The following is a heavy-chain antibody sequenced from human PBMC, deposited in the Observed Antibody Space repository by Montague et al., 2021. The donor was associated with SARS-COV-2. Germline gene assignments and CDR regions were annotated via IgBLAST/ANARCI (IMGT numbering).Heavy chain of an antibody. CDR3: ARGGGWKRHFDY. D-gene: IGHD4-23*01. J-gene: IGHJ4*02. CDR2: IYYTGRT. V-gene: IGHV4-59*01. Sequence: SETLSLTCNVSGGSINNYYWSWIRQSPGRGLEWIGYIYYTGRTTRNPSLDSRVTISLDTSRDLVSLELRSLTAADTAVYYCARGGGWKRHFDYWGQGTLVAVSS. CDR1: GGSINNYY.